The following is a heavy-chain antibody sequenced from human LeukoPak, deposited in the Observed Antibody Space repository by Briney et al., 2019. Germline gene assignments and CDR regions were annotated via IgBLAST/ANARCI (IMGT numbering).Heavy chain of an antibody. J-gene: IGHJ4*02. CDR3: ARSSSSWYKYYFDY. V-gene: IGHV1-2*02. Sequence: GASVKVSCKASGYTFTGYYMHWVRQAPGQGLEWMGWINPNSGGTNYAQKFQGRVTMTRDTSISTAYMELSRLGSDDTAVYYCARSSSSWYKYYFDYWGQGTLVTVS. CDR1: GYTFTGYY. CDR2: INPNSGGT. D-gene: IGHD6-13*01.